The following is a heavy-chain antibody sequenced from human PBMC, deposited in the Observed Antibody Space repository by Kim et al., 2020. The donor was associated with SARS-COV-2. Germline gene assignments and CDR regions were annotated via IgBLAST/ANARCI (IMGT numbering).Heavy chain of an antibody. Sequence: GGSLRLSCAASGFTFSSYGMHWVRQAPGKGLEWVAVIWYDGSNKYYADSVKGRFTISRDNSKNTLYLQMNSLRAEDTAVYYCARDWDYGDYGVFDYWGPGTLVTVSS. CDR3: ARDWDYGDYGVFDY. J-gene: IGHJ4*02. D-gene: IGHD4-17*01. CDR2: IWYDGSNK. V-gene: IGHV3-33*01. CDR1: GFTFSSYG.